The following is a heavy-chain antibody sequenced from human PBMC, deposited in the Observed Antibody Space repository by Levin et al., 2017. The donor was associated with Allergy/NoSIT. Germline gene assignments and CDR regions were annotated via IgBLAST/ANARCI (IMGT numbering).Heavy chain of an antibody. Sequence: PGGSLRLSCAASGFTFSSYAMHWVRQAPGKGLEWVAVISYDGSNKYYADSVKGRFTISRDNSKNTLYLQMNSLRAEDTAVYYCARDPGILTGQYYFDYWGQGTLVTVSS. D-gene: IGHD3-9*01. J-gene: IGHJ4*02. CDR3: ARDPGILTGQYYFDY. V-gene: IGHV3-30-3*01. CDR1: GFTFSSYA. CDR2: ISYDGSNK.